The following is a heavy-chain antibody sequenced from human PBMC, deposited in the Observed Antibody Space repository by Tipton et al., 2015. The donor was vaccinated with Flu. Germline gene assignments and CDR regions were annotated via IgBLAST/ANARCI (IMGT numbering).Heavy chain of an antibody. D-gene: IGHD3-22*01. CDR3: ARVTYYYDSSGYYGIEYFDY. V-gene: IGHV1-18*01. CDR1: GYTFTSYG. CDR2: ISAYNGNT. J-gene: IGHJ4*02. Sequence: QVQLVQSGAEVKKPGASVKVSCKASGYTFTSYGISWVRQAPGQGLEWMGWISAYNGNTNYAQKLQGRVTMTTDTSTSTAYMELRSLRSDDTAVYYCARVTYYYDSSGYYGIEYFDYWGQGTLVTVSS.